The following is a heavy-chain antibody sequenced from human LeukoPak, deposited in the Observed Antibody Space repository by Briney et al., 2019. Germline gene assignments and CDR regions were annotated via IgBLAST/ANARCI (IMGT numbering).Heavy chain of an antibody. Sequence: PSETLSLTCTVSGGSISSSSYYWGWIRQPPGKGLEWIGSIYYSGSTYYNPSPKSRVTISVDTSKNQFSLKLSSVTAADTAVYYCARDGATLAAAGTRVPQIFFDYWGQGTLVTVSS. CDR1: GGSISSSSYY. CDR2: IYYSGST. J-gene: IGHJ4*02. CDR3: ARDGATLAAAGTRVPQIFFDY. V-gene: IGHV4-39*07. D-gene: IGHD6-13*01.